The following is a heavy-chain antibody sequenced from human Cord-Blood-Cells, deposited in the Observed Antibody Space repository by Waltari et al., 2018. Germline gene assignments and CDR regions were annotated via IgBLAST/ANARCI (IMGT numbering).Heavy chain of an antibody. CDR2: ISGDGSST. J-gene: IGHJ4*02. D-gene: IGHD6-19*01. V-gene: IGHV3-43*02. CDR3: AKDPIAVADPSEGY. CDR1: GFTFDDYA. Sequence: EVQLVESGGGVVQPGGSLRLSCAASGFTFDDYAMPWVRQAPGKGLEWVSLISGDGSSTYDADSVKGRFTISRDNSKNSLYLQMNSLRTEDTALYYCAKDPIAVADPSEGYWGQGTLVTVSS.